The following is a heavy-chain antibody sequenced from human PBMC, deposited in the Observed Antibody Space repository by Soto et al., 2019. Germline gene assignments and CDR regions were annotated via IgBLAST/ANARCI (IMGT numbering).Heavy chain of an antibody. D-gene: IGHD6-13*01. CDR2: INPNSGGT. CDR1: GYTFTGYY. V-gene: IGHV1-2*04. CDR3: ATALYSSSWYRPDYYYYGMDV. Sequence: ASVKVSCKASGYTFTGYYMHWVRQAPGQGLEWMGWINPNSGGTNYAQKFQGWVTMTRDTSISTAYMELSRLRSEDTAVYYCATALYSSSWYRPDYYYYGMDVWGQGTTVTVSS. J-gene: IGHJ6*02.